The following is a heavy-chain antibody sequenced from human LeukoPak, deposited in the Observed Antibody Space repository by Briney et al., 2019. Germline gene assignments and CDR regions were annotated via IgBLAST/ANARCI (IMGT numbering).Heavy chain of an antibody. J-gene: IGHJ3*02. CDR2: INHSGST. V-gene: IGHV4-34*01. CDR3: ARERRRDYVWGSYRSGSAFDI. CDR1: GGSFSGYY. D-gene: IGHD3-16*02. Sequence: SETLSLTCAVYGGSFSGYYWSWIRQPPGKGLEWIGEINHSGSTNYNPSLKSRVTISVDTSKNQFSLKLSSVTAANTAVYYCARERRRDYVWGSYRSGSAFDIWGQGTMVTVSS.